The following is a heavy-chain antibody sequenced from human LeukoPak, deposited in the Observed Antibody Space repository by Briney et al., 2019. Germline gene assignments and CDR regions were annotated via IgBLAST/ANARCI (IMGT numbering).Heavy chain of an antibody. CDR3: ARGRDGYHFDY. CDR2: TVPISGAP. D-gene: IGHD5-24*01. J-gene: IGHJ4*02. CDR1: GGSFRRYS. Sequence: SVKVSCKASGGSFRRYSINWVRQAPGHGLEWMGATVPISGAPNSAEKFQDRLTISADESTNTAYMELISLTSEDSAMYYCARGRDGYHFDYWGQGALVTVSS. V-gene: IGHV1-69*13.